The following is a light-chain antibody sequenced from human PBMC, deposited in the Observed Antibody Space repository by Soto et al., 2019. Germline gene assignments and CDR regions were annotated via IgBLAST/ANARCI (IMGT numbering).Light chain of an antibody. V-gene: IGKV3-11*01. CDR2: EAS. CDR3: QQVSTWPWT. Sequence: EIVLTQSPATLSLSPGERATLSCRASQSVSSSLAWYQQKLGQAPRLLIYEASDRATGIPARFSGSGSGTDFTLIISSLEPEDFAVYYCQQVSTWPWTCGQGTKVEIK. J-gene: IGKJ1*01. CDR1: QSVSSS.